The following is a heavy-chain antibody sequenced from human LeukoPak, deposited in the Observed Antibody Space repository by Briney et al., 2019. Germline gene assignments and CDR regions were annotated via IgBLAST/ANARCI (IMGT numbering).Heavy chain of an antibody. Sequence: SVKVSCKASGYTFTSYDVHWVRQATGQGLEWMGWLNPNSGNTGYSQKFQGRVTMTRNTSITTAYMELSSLRSEDTAVYYCARASPSYDILTGWGDAFDIWGQGTMVTVSS. CDR2: LNPNSGNT. J-gene: IGHJ3*02. D-gene: IGHD3-9*01. CDR1: GYTFTSYD. V-gene: IGHV1-8*01. CDR3: ARASPSYDILTGWGDAFDI.